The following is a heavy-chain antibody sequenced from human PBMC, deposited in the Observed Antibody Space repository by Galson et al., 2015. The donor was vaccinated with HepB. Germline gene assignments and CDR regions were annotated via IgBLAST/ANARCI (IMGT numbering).Heavy chain of an antibody. CDR3: AKALVVVPDANRRTVHSGY. Sequence: SLRLSCAASGFICSDYGMHWVRQAPGKGLEWVVVISYDGSNKHYADSVKGRFTISRDNSKNTLYLQLNSLRAADTAVYNCAKALVVVPDANRRTVHSGYRGQGTLVSGAS. D-gene: IGHD2-2*01. V-gene: IGHV3-30*18. CDR1: GFICSDYG. J-gene: IGHJ4*02. CDR2: ISYDGSNK.